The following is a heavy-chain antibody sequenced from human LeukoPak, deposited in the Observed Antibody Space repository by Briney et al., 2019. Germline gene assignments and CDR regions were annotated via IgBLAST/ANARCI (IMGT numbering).Heavy chain of an antibody. J-gene: IGHJ4*02. CDR1: GFTFSNAW. V-gene: IGHV3-15*01. CDR2: IKSKTDGGTT. Sequence: GGSLRLSCAASGFTFSNAWMSWVRQAPGKGLEWIGRIKSKTDGGTTDYAAPVKGRFTISRDDSKNTLYLQMNSLKTEDTAVYYCTTDVMGLYDNNYWGQGTLVTVSS. D-gene: IGHD3-9*01. CDR3: TTDVMGLYDNNY.